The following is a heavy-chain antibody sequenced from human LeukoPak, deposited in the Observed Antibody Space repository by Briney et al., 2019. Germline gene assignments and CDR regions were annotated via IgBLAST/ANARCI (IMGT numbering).Heavy chain of an antibody. CDR1: GFTFSSYS. Sequence: GGSLRLSCAASGFTFSSYSMNWVRQAPGKGLEWVSSISSSSSYIYYADSVKGRFTISRDNAKNSLYLQMNSLRAEDTAVYYCARENIVVVPAASYYYYYYMDVWGKGTTVTISS. D-gene: IGHD2-2*01. CDR2: ISSSSSYI. V-gene: IGHV3-21*01. J-gene: IGHJ6*03. CDR3: ARENIVVVPAASYYYYYYMDV.